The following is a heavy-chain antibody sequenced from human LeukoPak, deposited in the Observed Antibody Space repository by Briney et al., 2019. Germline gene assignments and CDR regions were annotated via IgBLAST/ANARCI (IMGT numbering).Heavy chain of an antibody. CDR1: GFTFSSFA. D-gene: IGHD5-12*01. CDR2: ISFDGNHK. J-gene: IGHJ4*02. Sequence: QPGRSLRLSCVASGFTFSSFAMHWVRQAPGKGLEWVAVISFDGNHKYHADSVRGRFTISRDNSKNTLYLQMNSLRPEDTAVYYCAKTAGYNYPPEHWGQGTLVTVSS. CDR3: AKTAGYNYPPEH. V-gene: IGHV3-30-3*02.